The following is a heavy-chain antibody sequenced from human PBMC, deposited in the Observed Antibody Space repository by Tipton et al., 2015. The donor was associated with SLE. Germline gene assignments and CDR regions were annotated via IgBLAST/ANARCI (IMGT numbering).Heavy chain of an antibody. J-gene: IGHJ4*02. V-gene: IGHV3-11*01. D-gene: IGHD5-24*01. CDR3: AGIGRWLQFC. Sequence: SLRLSCVGSGFTFSDSYMCWIRQAPGKGLEWISYITTSGHTIYYADSVQGRFTISRDNAKNSLFLQMDNLRAEDTAVYYCAGIGRWLQFCWGQGTLVTVSS. CDR1: GFTFSDSY. CDR2: ITTSGHTI.